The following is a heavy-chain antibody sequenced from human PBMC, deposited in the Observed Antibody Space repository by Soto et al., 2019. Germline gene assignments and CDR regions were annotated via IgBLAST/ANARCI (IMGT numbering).Heavy chain of an antibody. CDR2: IKQDGSEK. J-gene: IGHJ3*02. CDR3: ARDLSRTGAAFDI. V-gene: IGHV3-7*01. D-gene: IGHD3-10*01. CDR1: GFTFSSYW. Sequence: GGSLRLSCAASGFTFSSYWMSWVRQAPRKGLEWVANIKQDGSEKYYVDSVKGRFTISRDNAKNSLYLQMNSLRAEDPAVYYCARDLSRTGAAFDIWGQGTMVTVSS.